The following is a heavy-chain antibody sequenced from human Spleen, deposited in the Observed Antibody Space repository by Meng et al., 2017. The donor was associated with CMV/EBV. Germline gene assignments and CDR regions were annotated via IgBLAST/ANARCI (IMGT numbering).Heavy chain of an antibody. Sequence: SETLSLTCSVPGGSINSGDYYWSWMRQSPGKGLEWIGYIYHSGSTYYNPSLKNRLIMSIDTSKNQFSLKMTSASAADMAVYYCARGGLYCTPTDCSHNLFDPWGQGTLVTVSS. CDR2: IYHSGST. CDR1: GGSINSGDYY. D-gene: IGHD2-8*01. J-gene: IGHJ5*02. CDR3: ARGGLYCTPTDCSHNLFDP. V-gene: IGHV4-30-4*08.